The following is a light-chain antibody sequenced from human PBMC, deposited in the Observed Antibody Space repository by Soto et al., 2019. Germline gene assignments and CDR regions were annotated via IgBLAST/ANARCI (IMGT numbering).Light chain of an antibody. CDR3: NSYAGNNTWV. V-gene: IGLV2-8*01. CDR2: EIN. J-gene: IGLJ3*02. CDR1: SSDVGGYKY. Sequence: SVLTQPPSASGSPGQSVTISCTGTSSDVGGYKYVSWYQQHPGKAPKPMIYEINKRPSGVPNRFSGSKSGNAASLTVSGLQAEDEADYYCNSYAGNNTWVFGEGTQLTVL.